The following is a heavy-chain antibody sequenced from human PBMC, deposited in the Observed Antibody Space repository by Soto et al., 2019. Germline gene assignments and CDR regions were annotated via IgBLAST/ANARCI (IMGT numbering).Heavy chain of an antibody. J-gene: IGHJ4*02. CDR1: GYTFNNYG. CDR3: ARNSSGTYYTVPDY. Sequence: QVQLVQSGAEVKKPGASVKVSCKASGYTFNNYGISWVRQAPGQGLEWMGWISTYHGYANYAQNVQGRVTMTTDTSTTTAYMELRSLRSDDTAVYYCARNSSGTYYTVPDYWGQGTLVTVSS. V-gene: IGHV1-18*04. CDR2: ISTYHGYA. D-gene: IGHD3-10*01.